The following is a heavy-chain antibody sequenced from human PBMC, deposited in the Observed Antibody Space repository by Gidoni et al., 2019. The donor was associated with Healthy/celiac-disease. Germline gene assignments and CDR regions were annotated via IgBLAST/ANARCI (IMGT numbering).Heavy chain of an antibody. Sequence: EVQLVESGGGLVKPGGSLRLSGAASGFTFSSYSMNWVRQAQGKGLEWVSSISSSSSYIYYADSVKSRFTISRDNAKNSLYLQMNSLRAEDTAVYYCARDLTLYSSSWFDYWGQGTLVTVSS. V-gene: IGHV3-21*01. CDR1: GFTFSSYS. CDR2: ISSSSSYI. D-gene: IGHD6-13*01. CDR3: ARDLTLYSSSWFDY. J-gene: IGHJ4*02.